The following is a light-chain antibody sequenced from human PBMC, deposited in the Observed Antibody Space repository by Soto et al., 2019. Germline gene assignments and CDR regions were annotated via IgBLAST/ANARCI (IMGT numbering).Light chain of an antibody. CDR3: KKSYSTHPT. J-gene: IGKJ4*01. Sequence: DIQMTQSPSSLSASVGYRITITCRASQSISSYLNWYQQKPGKAPKIMIYAASSLQSGVPSRFSGSGSGTDFTLTISSLQPEDFATYYCKKSYSTHPTCGGGNKGDIK. V-gene: IGKV1-39*01. CDR1: QSISSY. CDR2: AAS.